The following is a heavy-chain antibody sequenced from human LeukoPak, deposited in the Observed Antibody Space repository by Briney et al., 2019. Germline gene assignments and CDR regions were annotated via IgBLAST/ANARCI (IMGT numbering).Heavy chain of an antibody. CDR3: ATLPPGYSLESDASDI. CDR1: GYTFTGYY. J-gene: IGHJ3*02. CDR2: INPNSGGT. V-gene: IGHV1-2*02. D-gene: IGHD5-18*01. Sequence: ASVKVSCKASGYTFTGYYMHWVRQAPGQGLEWMGWINPNSGGTNYAQKFQGRVTMTRDTSISTAYMELSRLRSDDTAVYYCATLPPGYSLESDASDIWGQGTMVTVSS.